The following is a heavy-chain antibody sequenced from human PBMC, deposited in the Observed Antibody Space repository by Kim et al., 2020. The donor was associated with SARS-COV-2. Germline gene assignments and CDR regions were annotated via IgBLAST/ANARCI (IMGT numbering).Heavy chain of an antibody. CDR2: IYYSGST. CDR1: GGSISSGGYY. CDR3: ARVRGGSYHFDY. J-gene: IGHJ4*02. D-gene: IGHD1-26*01. Sequence: SETLSLTCTVSGGSISSGGYYWSWIRQHPGKGLEWIGYIYYSGSTYYNPSLKSRVTISVDTSKNQFSLKLSSVTAADTAVYYCARVRGGSYHFDYWGQGTLVTVSS. V-gene: IGHV4-31*03.